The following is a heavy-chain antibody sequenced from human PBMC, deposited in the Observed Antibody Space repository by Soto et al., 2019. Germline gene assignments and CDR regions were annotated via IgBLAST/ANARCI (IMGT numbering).Heavy chain of an antibody. CDR2: IKYDGSEQ. Sequence: EVQLVESGGGLVQPGGSLRLSCAASGFIFSSYWMSWVRQSPGKGLEWVASIKYDGSEQYYVDSVKGRFTISRDNSKNSLYLQMNSLRAEDSTVYYCATSSMARGGMDVWGQGTTVTVSS. D-gene: IGHD3-10*01. CDR3: ATSSMARGGMDV. J-gene: IGHJ6*02. CDR1: GFIFSSYW. V-gene: IGHV3-7*01.